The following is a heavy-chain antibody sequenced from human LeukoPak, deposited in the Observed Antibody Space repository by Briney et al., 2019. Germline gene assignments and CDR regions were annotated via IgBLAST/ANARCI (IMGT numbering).Heavy chain of an antibody. Sequence: GGSLRLSFAASGFTFNCFWMSWVRQAPGKGLEWEANINTEGSEFYYADSENGRFTSSRDNAKNSLYLQMNTLRADDTAVYYCARDNGHQSDDSWGQGTLVIVSS. J-gene: IGHJ4*02. CDR3: ARDNGHQSDDS. D-gene: IGHD2-8*01. V-gene: IGHV3-7*01. CDR1: GFTFNCFW. CDR2: INTEGSEF.